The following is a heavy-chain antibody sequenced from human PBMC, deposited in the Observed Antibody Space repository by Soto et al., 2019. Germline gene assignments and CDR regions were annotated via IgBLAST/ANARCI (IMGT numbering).Heavy chain of an antibody. Sequence: EVQLVEYGGGLVQPGGSLRLSCAASEFTFSSRSVHWVRQAPGKGLVWVSGIDKVGTDSTYADSVKGRFTSSRDNAKNTVYLQMNSLRVEDTAVYYCARGWFGPDVWGKGTTVTVSS. CDR2: IDKVGTDS. CDR3: ARGWFGPDV. CDR1: EFTFSSRS. D-gene: IGHD3-10*01. J-gene: IGHJ6*03. V-gene: IGHV3-74*01.